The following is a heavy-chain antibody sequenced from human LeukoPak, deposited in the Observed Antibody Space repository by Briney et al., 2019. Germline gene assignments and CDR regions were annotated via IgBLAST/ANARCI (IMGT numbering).Heavy chain of an antibody. V-gene: IGHV4-38-2*01. J-gene: IGHJ4*02. Sequence: SETLSLTCAVPGYSISSGYYWGWIRQPPGKGLEWIGSIYHSGSTYYNPSLKSRVTISVDTSKNQFSLKLSSVTAADTAVYYCARSGYSYGRDGDYWGQGTLVTVSS. CDR2: IYHSGST. CDR3: ARSGYSYGRDGDY. D-gene: IGHD5-18*01. CDR1: GYSISSGYY.